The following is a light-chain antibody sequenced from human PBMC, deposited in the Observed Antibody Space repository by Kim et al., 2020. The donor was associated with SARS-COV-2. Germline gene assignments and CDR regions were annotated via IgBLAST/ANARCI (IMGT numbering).Light chain of an antibody. Sequence: VSPGERATLSCRASQSVSSNLAWYQQKPDRPPRLLIYGASTRATDIPDRFSGSGSGTEFTLTISSLQSEDFAVYYCQHYNNWPLTFGGGTKVDIK. CDR1: QSVSSN. J-gene: IGKJ4*01. CDR3: QHYNNWPLT. CDR2: GAS. V-gene: IGKV3-15*01.